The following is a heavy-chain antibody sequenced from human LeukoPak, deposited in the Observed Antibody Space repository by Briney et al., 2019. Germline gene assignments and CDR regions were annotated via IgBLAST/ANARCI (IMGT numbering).Heavy chain of an antibody. Sequence: PGGSLRLSCAASGFTFSSYGMHWVRQGPGKGLVWVSRINSDGSSTSYADSVKGRFTISRDNAKNTLYLQMNSLRAEDTAVYYCARERVMYYYGAGSPDYWGQGTLVTVSS. D-gene: IGHD3-10*01. J-gene: IGHJ4*02. CDR3: ARERVMYYYGAGSPDY. CDR1: GFTFSSYG. V-gene: IGHV3-74*01. CDR2: INSDGSST.